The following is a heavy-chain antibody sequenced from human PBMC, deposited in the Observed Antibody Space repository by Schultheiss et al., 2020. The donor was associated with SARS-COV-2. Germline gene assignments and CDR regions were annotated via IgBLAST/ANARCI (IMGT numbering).Heavy chain of an antibody. J-gene: IGHJ6*02. D-gene: IGHD3-10*01. V-gene: IGHV3-23*01. Sequence: GGSLRLSCAASGFTFSSYAMSWVRQAPGKGLEWVSAISGSGGSTYYADSVKGRFTISRDNSKNTLYLQMNSLRAEDTAVYYCAREERFGELFINYYYGMDVWGQGTTVTVSS. CDR2: ISGSGGST. CDR1: GFTFSSYA. CDR3: AREERFGELFINYYYGMDV.